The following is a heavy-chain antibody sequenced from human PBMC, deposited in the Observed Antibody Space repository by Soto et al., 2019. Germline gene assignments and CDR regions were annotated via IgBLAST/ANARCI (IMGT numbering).Heavy chain of an antibody. Sequence: PXXTLSLACTVSGGSISRCYWRWIPQPPGKGLEWIGYIYYSGSTNYNPSLKSRVTISVDTSKNQFSLKLSSVTAADTAVYYCARHSNIYYYYYGMDVWGQGTTVTVSS. CDR3: ARHSNIYYYYYGMDV. CDR1: GGSISRCY. CDR2: IYYSGST. V-gene: IGHV4-59*08. J-gene: IGHJ6*02.